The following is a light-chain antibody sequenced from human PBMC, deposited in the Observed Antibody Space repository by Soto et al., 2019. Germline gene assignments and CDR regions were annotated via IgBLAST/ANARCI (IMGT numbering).Light chain of an antibody. V-gene: IGKV3-20*01. J-gene: IGKJ5*01. Sequence: ELVMTQSPATLSVSPGERATLSCRASQSVNNNLAWYQQKPGQAPRRLIYAASTRATGIPDRFSGSGSGTDFTLTISRLEPEDFAVYYCQQYGSSPTFGEGTRLETK. CDR1: QSVNNN. CDR2: AAS. CDR3: QQYGSSPT.